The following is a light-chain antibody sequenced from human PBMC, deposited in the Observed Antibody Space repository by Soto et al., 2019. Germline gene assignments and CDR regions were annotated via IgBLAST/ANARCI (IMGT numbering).Light chain of an antibody. V-gene: IGKV3-20*01. CDR2: GAS. Sequence: EIVLTQSPGTLSLSPGEIATLSCRASQSVSSSYLAWYQQKPGQAPRLLIYGASSRAPGIPDRFSGSGSGTDFTLTITRLEPEDFAVYYSQQYGSSPRTFGQGTKLEIK. CDR3: QQYGSSPRT. J-gene: IGKJ2*01. CDR1: QSVSSSY.